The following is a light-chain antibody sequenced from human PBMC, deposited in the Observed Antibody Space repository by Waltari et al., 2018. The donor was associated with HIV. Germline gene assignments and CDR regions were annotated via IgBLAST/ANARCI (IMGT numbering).Light chain of an antibody. V-gene: IGLV2-23*02. CDR1: RRAVGSSNF. CDR2: DVS. J-gene: IGLJ1*01. Sequence: QSALTQPASVSGFPGQSITIYCTGSRRAVGSSNFVSWYPQHPGKAPTLLFYDVSKRPSGVSNRFSGAKSGNTASLTISGLQAEDEADYYCCSYAGSNTYLFGTGTEVTVL. CDR3: CSYAGSNTYL.